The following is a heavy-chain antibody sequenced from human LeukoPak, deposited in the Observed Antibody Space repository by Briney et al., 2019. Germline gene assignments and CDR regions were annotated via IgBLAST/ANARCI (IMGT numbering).Heavy chain of an antibody. D-gene: IGHD2-21*02. CDR3: VLYQSVETAFWAHD. CDR2: ISPNSDDT. V-gene: IGHV1-2*02. CDR1: VCNFNAYH. Sequence: ASVKVSCKGSVCNFNAYHIHWVRQAPGQGPEWMGWISPNSDDTSYAPNFRGRLTMTRDTSFSAAYMEMSGLRSDDTAIYFCVLYQSVETAFWAHDWGQGTLVTVSS. J-gene: IGHJ4*02.